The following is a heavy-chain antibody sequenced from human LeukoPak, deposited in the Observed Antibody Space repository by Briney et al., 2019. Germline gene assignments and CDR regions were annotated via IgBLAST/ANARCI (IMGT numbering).Heavy chain of an antibody. CDR3: ARDDIEYSSSSRRLFDY. D-gene: IGHD6-6*01. CDR2: INPSGGST. V-gene: IGHV1-46*01. J-gene: IGHJ4*02. Sequence: ASVKVSCKASGYTFTSYYMHWVRQAPGQGLEWMGIINPSGGSTSYAQKFQGRVTMTRDTSTSTVYMELSSLRSEDTAVYYCARDDIEYSSSSRRLFDYWGQGSLVTVSS. CDR1: GYTFTSYY.